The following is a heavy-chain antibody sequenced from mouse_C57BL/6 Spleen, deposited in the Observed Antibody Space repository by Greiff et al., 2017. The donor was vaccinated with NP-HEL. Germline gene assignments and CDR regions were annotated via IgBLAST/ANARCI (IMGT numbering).Heavy chain of an antibody. CDR2: IWSGGST. J-gene: IGHJ4*01. CDR1: GFSLTSYG. Sequence: VKLMESGPGLVQPSQSLSITCTVSGFSLTSYGVHWVRQSPGKGLEWLGVIWSGGSTDYNAAFISRLSISKDNSKSQVFFKMNSLQADDTAIYYCARKSYYSNYHYAMDYWGQGTSVTVSS. CDR3: ARKSYYSNYHYAMDY. V-gene: IGHV2-2*01. D-gene: IGHD2-5*01.